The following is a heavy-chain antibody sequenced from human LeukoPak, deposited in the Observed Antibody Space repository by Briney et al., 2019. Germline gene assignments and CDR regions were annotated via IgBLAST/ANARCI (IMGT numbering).Heavy chain of an antibody. J-gene: IGHJ4*02. D-gene: IGHD3-22*01. V-gene: IGHV1-8*01. CDR3: ARGSGSKVRAQN. CDR1: GYTFTSYD. Sequence: ASVRVSCKASGYTFTSYDINWVRQATGQGLEWMGWMNPNSGNTGYAQKFQGRVTMTRNTSISTAYMELSSLRSEDTAVYYCARGSGSKVRAQNWGQGTLVTVSS. CDR2: MNPNSGNT.